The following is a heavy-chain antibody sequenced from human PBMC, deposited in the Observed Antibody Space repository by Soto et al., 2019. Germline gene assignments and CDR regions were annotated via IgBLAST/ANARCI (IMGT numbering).Heavy chain of an antibody. D-gene: IGHD2-2*01. J-gene: IGHJ4*02. Sequence: ASVKVSCKASGYTFTSYGISWVRQAPGQGLEWMGWISAYNGNTNYAQKLQGRVTMTTDTSTSTAYMELRSLRSDDTAVYYCARAIVVVPAGYYFDYWGQGTLVTVSS. CDR2: ISAYNGNT. CDR3: ARAIVVVPAGYYFDY. CDR1: GYTFTSYG. V-gene: IGHV1-18*01.